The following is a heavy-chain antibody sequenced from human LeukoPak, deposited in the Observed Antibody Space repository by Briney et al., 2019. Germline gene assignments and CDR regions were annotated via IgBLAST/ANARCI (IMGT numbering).Heavy chain of an antibody. CDR1: GGSFSGYY. D-gene: IGHD2-15*01. V-gene: IGHV4-34*01. CDR3: ARGRGYCSGGSCHSREYFDY. CDR2: INHSGST. J-gene: IGHJ4*02. Sequence: SETLSLTCAVYGGSFSGYYWSWIRQPPGKGLEWIGEINHSGSTNYNPSLKSRVTISVDTSKNQFSLKLSSVTAADTAEYYCARGRGYCSGGSCHSREYFDYWGQGTLVTVSS.